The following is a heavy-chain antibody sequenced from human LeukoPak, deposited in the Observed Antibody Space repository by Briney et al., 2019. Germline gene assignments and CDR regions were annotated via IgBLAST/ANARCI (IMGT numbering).Heavy chain of an antibody. V-gene: IGHV3-11*04. J-gene: IGHJ2*01. D-gene: IGHD3-22*01. CDR2: ISSSGSTI. CDR3: ARDGEGYYDSSPYWYFDL. CDR1: GFTFSDYY. Sequence: PGGSLRLSCAASGFTFSDYYMSWIRQAPGKGLEWVSYISSSGSTIYYADSVKGRCTISRDNAKNSLYLQMNSLRAEDTAVYYCARDGEGYYDSSPYWYFDLWGRGTLVTVSS.